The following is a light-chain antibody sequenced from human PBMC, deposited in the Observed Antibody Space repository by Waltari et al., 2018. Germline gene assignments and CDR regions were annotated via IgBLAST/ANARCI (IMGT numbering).Light chain of an antibody. CDR3: SSYARSDNSVL. CDR1: TSDVGGYIL. CDR2: EGT. V-gene: IGLV2-23*01. J-gene: IGLJ2*01. Sequence: QSALTQPASVSGSPGQSITISCTGSTSDVGGYILVSWSRQFPHKAPQLIIYEGTRRPSGVSSRFSASKSGNTASLTISGLQAEDEALYFCSSYARSDNSVLFGGGTQLSVL.